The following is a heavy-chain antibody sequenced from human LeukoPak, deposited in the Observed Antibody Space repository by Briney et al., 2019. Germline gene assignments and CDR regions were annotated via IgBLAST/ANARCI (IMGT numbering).Heavy chain of an antibody. D-gene: IGHD1-26*01. CDR1: GYTFTAYY. Sequence: ASVKVSCKASGYTFTAYYMHWVRQDPGQGLEWMGWINPNSGGTNYAQKLQGRVTMTRDTSISKAYMELSRLRSDDAAVYYCARDFGGSYFPDVWGKGTTVTVSS. CDR2: INPNSGGT. J-gene: IGHJ6*04. CDR3: ARDFGGSYFPDV. V-gene: IGHV1-2*02.